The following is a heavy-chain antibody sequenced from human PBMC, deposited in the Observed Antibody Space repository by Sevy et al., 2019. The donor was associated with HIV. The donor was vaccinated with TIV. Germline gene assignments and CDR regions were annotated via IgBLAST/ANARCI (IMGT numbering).Heavy chain of an antibody. D-gene: IGHD3-22*01. Sequence: GGSLRLSCAASGFTFSDYYMSWIRQAPGKGLEWVSYIDRSGSTINYADSVKGRFTITLHNAKKSVYLQINSLRAEDTAVYYCARENTMIEEPGWFDPWGQVTLVTVSS. V-gene: IGHV3-11*01. CDR2: IDRSGSTI. CDR1: GFTFSDYY. CDR3: ARENTMIEEPGWFDP. J-gene: IGHJ5*02.